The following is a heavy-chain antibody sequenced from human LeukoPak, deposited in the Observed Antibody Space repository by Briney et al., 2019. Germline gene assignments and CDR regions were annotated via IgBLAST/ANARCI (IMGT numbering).Heavy chain of an antibody. CDR1: GFTFSSYG. Sequence: GRSLRLSCAASGFTFSSYGMHWVRQAPGKGLEWVAFIRYDGSNKYYADSVKGRFTISRDNSKNTLYLQMNSLRAEDTAVYYCAKDLGYYYDTWGQGTLVTVSS. J-gene: IGHJ4*02. D-gene: IGHD2-15*01. V-gene: IGHV3-30*02. CDR3: AKDLGYYYDT. CDR2: IRYDGSNK.